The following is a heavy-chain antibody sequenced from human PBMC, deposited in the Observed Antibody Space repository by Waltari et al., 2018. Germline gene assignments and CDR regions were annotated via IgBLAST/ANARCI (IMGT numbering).Heavy chain of an antibody. Sequence: QVQLVESGGGVVQPGRSLRLSCAASGFTFSSYAMHWVRQAPGKGREWVAVISYDGCNKTNADSVKGRFTIYRDNSKNTLYRQMNSLRAEVTAMYYCARVFPACGDYEGSDLDVWGQGTTVTVSS. D-gene: IGHD4-17*01. CDR3: ARVFPACGDYEGSDLDV. J-gene: IGHJ6*02. CDR1: GFTFSSYA. V-gene: IGHV3-30-3*01. CDR2: ISYDGCNK.